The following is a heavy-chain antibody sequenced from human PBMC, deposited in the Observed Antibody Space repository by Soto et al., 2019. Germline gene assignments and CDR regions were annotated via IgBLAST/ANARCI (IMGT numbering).Heavy chain of an antibody. Sequence: QVQLVQSGAEVKKPGASVKVSCKASGYTFTSYAMHWVRQAPGQRLEWMGWINAGNGNTKYSQKFQGRVTITRDTSASTAYMEMSSLRSEDTAVYYCARAGYYYDSSGYYSYYFDYWGQGTLVTVYS. J-gene: IGHJ4*02. CDR1: GYTFTSYA. CDR2: INAGNGNT. CDR3: ARAGYYYDSSGYYSYYFDY. V-gene: IGHV1-3*01. D-gene: IGHD3-22*01.